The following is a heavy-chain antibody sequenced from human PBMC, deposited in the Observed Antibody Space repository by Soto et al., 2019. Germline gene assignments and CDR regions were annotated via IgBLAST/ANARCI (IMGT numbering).Heavy chain of an antibody. Sequence: SVKVSCKASGGTFSSYAISWVRQAPGQGLEWMGGIIPIFGTANYAQKFQGRVTITVDESTSTAYMELSSLRSEDTAVYYCARDRYSSSTNYYYGMDVWGQGTTVTVSS. CDR1: GGTFSSYA. D-gene: IGHD6-13*01. J-gene: IGHJ6*02. CDR2: IIPIFGTA. V-gene: IGHV1-69*13. CDR3: ARDRYSSSTNYYYGMDV.